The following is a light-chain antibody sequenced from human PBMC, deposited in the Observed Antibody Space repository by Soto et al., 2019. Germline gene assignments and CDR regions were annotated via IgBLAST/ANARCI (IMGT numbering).Light chain of an antibody. V-gene: IGKV1-39*01. CDR1: QSISSY. CDR2: AAS. Sequence: DIQMTQSPSSLSASVGDRVTITCRASQSISSYLHWYQQKPGKAPKLLIYAASSLQSGVPSRFSGSGSGTDFTPTISSLQPEDFATYYCQRSFSTPLTFGGGTKVEIK. J-gene: IGKJ4*01. CDR3: QRSFSTPLT.